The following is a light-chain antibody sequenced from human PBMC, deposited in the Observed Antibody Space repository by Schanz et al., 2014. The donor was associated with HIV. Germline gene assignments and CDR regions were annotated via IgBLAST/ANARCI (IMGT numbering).Light chain of an antibody. V-gene: IGKV3-20*01. CDR1: QSVSSSY. Sequence: EIVLTQSPGTLSLSPGVRATLSCRASQSVSSSYLAWYQQKPGQAPRLLIYSASSRATGIPDMFSGSGSGTDFTLTISRLEPEDFAVYYCQQYSSSPLTFGGGTKVEIK. CDR2: SAS. J-gene: IGKJ4*01. CDR3: QQYSSSPLT.